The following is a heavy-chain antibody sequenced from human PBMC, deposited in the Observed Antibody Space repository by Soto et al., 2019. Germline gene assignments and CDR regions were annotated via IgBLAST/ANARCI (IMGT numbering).Heavy chain of an antibody. CDR1: GLTFSSYA. J-gene: IGHJ4*02. Sequence: QVQLVESGGGVVQPGRSLRLPCAASGLTFSSYARHGFRQAPARGREWVPVISYDGSNKYYADSVKGRFTISRDNSKNTLYLQMNSLRAEDTAVYYSARTTPAPWGGSAIAQLWLIDYWGQGTLVTVSS. CDR3: ARTTPAPWGGSAIAQLWLIDY. V-gene: IGHV3-30-3*01. CDR2: ISYDGSNK. D-gene: IGHD5-18*01.